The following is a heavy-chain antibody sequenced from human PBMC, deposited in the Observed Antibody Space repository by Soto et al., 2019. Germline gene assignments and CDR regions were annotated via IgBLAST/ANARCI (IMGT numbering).Heavy chain of an antibody. D-gene: IGHD6-6*01. CDR2: ISAYNGDT. V-gene: IGHV1-18*01. Sequence: QVHLVQSGAEVKKPGASVKVSCKASGYTFDNYGISWVRQAPGQGLEWMGWISAYNGDTNYAQNFQGGVTMIRDTSTSTAYMEVRSLRSDDTAVYYCASSSSGSPDFWGPGTLVTVSS. J-gene: IGHJ4*02. CDR3: ASSSSGSPDF. CDR1: GYTFDNYG.